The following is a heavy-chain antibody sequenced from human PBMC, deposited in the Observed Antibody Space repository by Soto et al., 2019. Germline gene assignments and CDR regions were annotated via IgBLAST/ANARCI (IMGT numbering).Heavy chain of an antibody. D-gene: IGHD3-16*01. CDR3: ARDRGRARLEDY. J-gene: IGHJ4*02. CDR1: GGTFSSYT. V-gene: IGHV1-69*08. Sequence: QVQLVQSGAEVKKPGSSVKVSCKASGGTFSSYTISWVRQAPGQGLEWMGRIIPILGIANYAQKFQGRVTITEDKSTSTAYMELSSLRSEDTAVYYWARDRGRARLEDYWGQGTLVTVSS. CDR2: IIPILGIA.